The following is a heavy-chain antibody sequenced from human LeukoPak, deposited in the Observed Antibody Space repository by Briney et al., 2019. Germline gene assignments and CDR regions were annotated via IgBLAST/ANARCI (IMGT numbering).Heavy chain of an antibody. CDR1: GFTFDDYG. CDR3: AKDGIRLANYYDSSGYYTSFRAAHDY. D-gene: IGHD3-22*01. Sequence: GGSLRLSCAASGFTFDDYGMSWVRQAPGKGLEWVSGINWNGGSTGYADSVKGRFTISRDNAKNSLYLQMNSLRAEDTAVYYCAKDGIRLANYYDSSGYYTSFRAAHDYWGQGTLVTVSS. J-gene: IGHJ4*02. CDR2: INWNGGST. V-gene: IGHV3-20*04.